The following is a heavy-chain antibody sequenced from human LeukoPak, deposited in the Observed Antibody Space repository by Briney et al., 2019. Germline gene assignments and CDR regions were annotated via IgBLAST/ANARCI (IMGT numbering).Heavy chain of an antibody. CDR1: GFTFSSHG. CDR3: AKDDAWGRYKD. J-gene: IGHJ1*01. V-gene: IGHV3-23*01. Sequence: PGGSLRLSCAASGFTFSSHGMNWVRQAPGKGLESVSGISPSGGITYYTDSVKGRFTISRDNSKNTVSLQMNSLRGDDTAVYYCAKDDAWGRYKDWGQGTLVTVSS. CDR2: ISPSGGIT. D-gene: IGHD3-16*01.